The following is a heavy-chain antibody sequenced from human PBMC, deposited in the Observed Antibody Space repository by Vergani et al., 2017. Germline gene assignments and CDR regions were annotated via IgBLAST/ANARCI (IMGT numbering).Heavy chain of an antibody. V-gene: IGHV3-33*01. Sequence: QVQLEESGGGVVQPGRSLRLSCAGSGFTLSSHAMHWVRQAPGKGLEWVAFIWYDGSKEYYADSVKGRFTISRDNSKNTLYLQMNNLRAADTAVYYCARSGYCAHGVCYMTYYYYMDGWGKGATVTDSS. CDR1: GFTLSSHA. CDR3: ARSGYCAHGVCYMTYYYYMDG. J-gene: IGHJ6*03. CDR2: IWYDGSKE. D-gene: IGHD2-8*01.